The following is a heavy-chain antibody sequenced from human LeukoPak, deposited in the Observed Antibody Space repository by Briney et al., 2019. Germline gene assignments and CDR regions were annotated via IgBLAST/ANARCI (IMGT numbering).Heavy chain of an antibody. CDR1: GFTFSSYE. CDR2: IGNTGRTI. CDR3: VRGDRYFFDF. V-gene: IGHV3-48*03. Sequence: PGGSLRLSCAASGFTFSSYEMNWVRRAPGRGLEWVSYIGNTGRTIYYTDSVKGRFTISRDNAKNSLYLQMNSLRAEDTAIYYCVRGDRYFFDFWGQGTLVTVSS. J-gene: IGHJ4*02.